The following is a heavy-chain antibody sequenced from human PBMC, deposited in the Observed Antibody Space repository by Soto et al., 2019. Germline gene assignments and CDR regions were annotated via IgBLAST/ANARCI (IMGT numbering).Heavy chain of an antibody. Sequence: PSETLSLTCAVYGGSFSGYYWSWIRQPPGKGLEWIGEINHSGSTNYNPSLKSRVTISVDTSKNQFSLKLSSVTAADTAVYYCARNLYGDYCPGFDYWGQGTLVTVSS. D-gene: IGHD4-17*01. CDR2: INHSGST. V-gene: IGHV4-34*01. J-gene: IGHJ4*02. CDR1: GGSFSGYY. CDR3: ARNLYGDYCPGFDY.